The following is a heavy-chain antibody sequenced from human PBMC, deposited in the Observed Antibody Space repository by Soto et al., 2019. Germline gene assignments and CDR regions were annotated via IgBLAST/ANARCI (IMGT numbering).Heavy chain of an antibody. CDR3: AKDGGKDGYFGNWFDP. J-gene: IGHJ5*02. D-gene: IGHD5-12*01. CDR1: GGTLSIYV. V-gene: IGHV1-69*15. CDR2: IIPIFGSP. Sequence: GVSVKVSCKSSGGTLSIYVMTWVRKTPGQGLEWLGRIIPIFGSPNYAQKFQGRVTITADESTTAAYMELSSPRSDDTAVYYCAKDGGKDGYFGNWFDPWGQGTLV.